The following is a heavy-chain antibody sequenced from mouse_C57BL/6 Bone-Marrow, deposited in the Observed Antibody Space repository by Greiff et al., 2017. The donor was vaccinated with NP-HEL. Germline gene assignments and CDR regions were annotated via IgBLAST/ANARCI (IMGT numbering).Heavy chain of an antibody. V-gene: IGHV1-47*01. CDR1: GYTFTTYP. CDR2: FHPYNDDT. D-gene: IGHD1-1*01. CDR3: AISPYYYGSDWYFDV. J-gene: IGHJ1*03. Sequence: VQRVESGAELVKPGASVKMSCKASGYTFTTYPIEWMKQNHGKSLEWIGNFHPYNDDTKYNEKFKGKATLTVEKSSSTVYLELSRLTSDDSAVYYCAISPYYYGSDWYFDVWGTGTTVTVSS.